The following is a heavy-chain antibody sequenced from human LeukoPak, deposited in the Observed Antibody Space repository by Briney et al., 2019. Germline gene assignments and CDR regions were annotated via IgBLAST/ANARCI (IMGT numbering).Heavy chain of an antibody. J-gene: IGHJ5*02. V-gene: IGHV4-4*07. CDR3: ARVTTGTTSYLAHNWFDP. Sequence: SETLSLTCTVSGGSISSYYWSWIRQPAGKGLEWIGRIYTSGSTNYNPSLKNRVTMSVDTSKNQFSLKLSSVTAADTAVYYCARVTTGTTSYLAHNWFDPWGQGTLVTVSS. D-gene: IGHD1-1*01. CDR1: GGSISSYY. CDR2: IYTSGST.